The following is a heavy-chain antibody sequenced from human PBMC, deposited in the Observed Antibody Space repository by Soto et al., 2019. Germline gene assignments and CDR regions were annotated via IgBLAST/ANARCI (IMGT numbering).Heavy chain of an antibody. V-gene: IGHV3-74*01. CDR1: GFTFSSYW. CDR2: IKSYGSTT. Sequence: EVQLVESGGGLVQPGGSLRLSCAASGFTFSSYWMHWVRQAPGKGLVWVSLIKSYGSTTIYADSVKGRFTISRDNAQKTLHVEMNSLRAEDTVVYYCARRQETTVSNPDWYFDLWGRGTLVTVSS. D-gene: IGHD4-17*01. J-gene: IGHJ2*01. CDR3: ARRQETTVSNPDWYFDL.